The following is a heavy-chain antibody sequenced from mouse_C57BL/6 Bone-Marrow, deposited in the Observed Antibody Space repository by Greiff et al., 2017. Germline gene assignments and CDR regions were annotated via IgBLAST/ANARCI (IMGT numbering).Heavy chain of an antibody. V-gene: IGHV1-66*01. CDR3: ASSHYYGSSYWFAY. D-gene: IGHD1-1*01. J-gene: IGHJ3*01. CDR1: GYSFTSYY. Sequence: QVQLQQSGPELVKPGASVKISCKASGYSFTSYYIHWVKQRPGQGLEWLGWIYPGSGNTKYNEKFKGKATLTADTSSSTAYMQLSSLTSEDSAVYYCASSHYYGSSYWFAYWGQGTLVTVSA. CDR2: IYPGSGNT.